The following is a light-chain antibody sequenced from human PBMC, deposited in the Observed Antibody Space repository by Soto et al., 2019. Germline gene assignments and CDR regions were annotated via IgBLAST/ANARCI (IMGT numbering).Light chain of an antibody. CDR3: MQATHWPYT. CDR2: KVY. CDR1: QSLMYRDGNTY. Sequence: AVMTQSPLSLPVTLGQSASIACESSQSLMYRDGNTYLNWFHQRPGQSPRRLIYKVYNRDSGVPHRFSGSGSGTDFTLEISGVEAEDVVVYYCMQATHWPYTFGQGTKLEIK. V-gene: IGKV2-30*01. J-gene: IGKJ2*01.